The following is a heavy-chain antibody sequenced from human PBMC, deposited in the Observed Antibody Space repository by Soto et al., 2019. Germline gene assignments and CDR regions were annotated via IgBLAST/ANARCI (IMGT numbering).Heavy chain of an antibody. CDR2: IYHSGST. J-gene: IGHJ4*02. V-gene: IGHV4-38-2*01. CDR3: ARGGYSYGPAYDY. D-gene: IGHD5-18*01. CDR1: GYSISSGYY. Sequence: KPSETLSLTCAVSGYSISSGYYWGWIRQPPGKGLEWIGSIYHSGSTYYNPSLKSRVTISVDTSKSQFSLKLSSVTAADTAVYYCARGGYSYGPAYDYWGQGTLVTVSS.